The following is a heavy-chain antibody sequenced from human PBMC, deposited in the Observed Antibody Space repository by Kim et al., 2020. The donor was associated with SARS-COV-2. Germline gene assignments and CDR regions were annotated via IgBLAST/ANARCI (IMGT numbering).Heavy chain of an antibody. D-gene: IGHD6-13*01. CDR2: IYYSGST. Sequence: SETLSLTCTVSGGSISSYYWSWIRQPPGKGLEWIGYIYYSGSTNYNPSLKSRVTISVDTSKNQFSLKLSSVTAADTAVYYCARGGPRWGEQHRPGFDYWGQGTLVTVSS. V-gene: IGHV4-59*13. CDR3: ARGGPRWGEQHRPGFDY. J-gene: IGHJ4*02. CDR1: GGSISSYY.